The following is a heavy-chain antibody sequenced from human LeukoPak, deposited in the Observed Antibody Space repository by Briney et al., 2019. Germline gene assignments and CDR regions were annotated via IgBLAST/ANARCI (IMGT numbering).Heavy chain of an antibody. V-gene: IGHV3-66*01. CDR3: GSRDKGYYYGLDV. J-gene: IGHJ6*02. Sequence: PGGSLRLSCVASGFTGSSNYMSWVRQAPGKGLEWVSIISGGGNTYYADSVKDRFTISRDNSKSTMYLQMKSPRAEDTAVYYCGSRDKGYYYGLDVWGQGTTVTVSS. D-gene: IGHD5-24*01. CDR1: GFTGSSNY. CDR2: ISGGGNT.